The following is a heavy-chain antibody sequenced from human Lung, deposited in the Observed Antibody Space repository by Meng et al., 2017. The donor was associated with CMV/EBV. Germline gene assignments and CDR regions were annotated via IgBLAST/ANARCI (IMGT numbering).Heavy chain of an antibody. J-gene: IGHJ4*02. Sequence: QVQVVGLGGGVVQPGTSLRLSCAASGFTFSSYAMHWVRQAPGKGLEWVAVISYDGSNKYYADSVKGRFTISRDNSKNTLYLQMNSLRAEDTAVYYCAHGGGDCWGQGTLVTVSS. CDR2: ISYDGSNK. CDR1: GFTFSSYA. D-gene: IGHD2-15*01. CDR3: AHGGGDC. V-gene: IGHV3-30-3*01.